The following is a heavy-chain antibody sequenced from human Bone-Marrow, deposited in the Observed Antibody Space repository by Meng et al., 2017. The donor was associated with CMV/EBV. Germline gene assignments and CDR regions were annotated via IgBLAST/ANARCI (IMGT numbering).Heavy chain of an antibody. D-gene: IGHD2-2*01. J-gene: IGHJ6*02. CDR1: GFTFSDYY. CDR2: ISSSSITI. V-gene: IGHV3-11*04. CDR3: ARDLGYCSSTCCFSFGMDV. Sequence: GGSLRLSCAASGFTFSDYYMSWIRQAPGKGLEWVSYISSSSITIYYADSVTGRFTISRENAKNSLYLQMNSLRAEDTAVYYCARDLGYCSSTCCFSFGMDVWGQGTTVTVSS.